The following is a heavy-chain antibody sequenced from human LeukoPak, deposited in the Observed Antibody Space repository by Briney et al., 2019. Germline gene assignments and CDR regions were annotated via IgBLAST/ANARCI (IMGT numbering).Heavy chain of an antibody. CDR2: INHSGST. D-gene: IGHD6-19*01. CDR3: ALGAVAGRGNY. CDR1: GGSFSGYY. V-gene: IGHV4-34*01. Sequence: PSETLSLTCAVYGGSFSGYYWSWIRQPQGKGLEWIGEINHSGSTNYNPSLKSRVTISVDTSKNQFSLKLSSVTAADTAVYYCALGAVAGRGNYWGQGTLVTVSS. J-gene: IGHJ4*02.